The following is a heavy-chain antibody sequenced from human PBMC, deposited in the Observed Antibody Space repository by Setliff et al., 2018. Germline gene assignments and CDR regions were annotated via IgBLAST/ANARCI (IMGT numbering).Heavy chain of an antibody. CDR3: ARLRGAFDY. J-gene: IGHJ4*02. CDR1: GGSISSYY. V-gene: IGHV4-59*01. D-gene: IGHD3-16*01. Sequence: LSLTCTVSGGSISSYYWSWIRQPPGKRLEWIGYVYYSGSTNYNPSLESRVTISVDTSKNQFSLRLNSATAADTAVYYCARLRGAFDYWGQGTLVTVSS. CDR2: VYYSGST.